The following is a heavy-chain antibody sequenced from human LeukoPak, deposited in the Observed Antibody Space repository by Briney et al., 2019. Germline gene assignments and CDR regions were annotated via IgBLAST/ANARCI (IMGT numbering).Heavy chain of an antibody. Sequence: ASVKVSCKASGYTFTSYYMHWVRQAPGQGLEWMGIINPSRGSTSYAQKFQGRVTMTRDTSTSTVYMELSSLRSEDTAVYYCARDLALAHCSGGSCYELDYWGQGTLVTVSS. V-gene: IGHV1-46*01. D-gene: IGHD2-15*01. CDR2: INPSRGST. CDR3: ARDLALAHCSGGSCYELDY. CDR1: GYTFTSYY. J-gene: IGHJ4*02.